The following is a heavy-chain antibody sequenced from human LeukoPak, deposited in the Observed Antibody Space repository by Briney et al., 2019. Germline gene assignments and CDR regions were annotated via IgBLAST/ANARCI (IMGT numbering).Heavy chain of an antibody. CDR3: ARGGTAAAFGWFDP. CDR2: INHSGST. J-gene: IGHJ5*02. D-gene: IGHD6-13*01. V-gene: IGHV4-34*01. Sequence: SETLSLTCAVYGGSFSGYYWSWIRQPPGKGLEWIGEINHSGSTNYNPSLKSRVTISVDASKNQFSLKLRSVTAADTAVYYCARGGTAAAFGWFDPWGQGTLATVSS. CDR1: GGSFSGYY.